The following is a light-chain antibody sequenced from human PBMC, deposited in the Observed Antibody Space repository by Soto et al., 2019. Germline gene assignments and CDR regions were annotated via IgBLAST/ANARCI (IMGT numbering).Light chain of an antibody. CDR2: SAS. Sequence: DIQMTQSPSSLSASVGDRVTITCRARQDISVYLAWYQQKPGKVPKLLIYSASTLQSGVPSRFSGSGSGTDFTLTISSLQPEDVATYYCHKFNTAPLTFGQGTRLEI. V-gene: IGKV1-27*01. CDR3: HKFNTAPLT. J-gene: IGKJ5*01. CDR1: QDISVY.